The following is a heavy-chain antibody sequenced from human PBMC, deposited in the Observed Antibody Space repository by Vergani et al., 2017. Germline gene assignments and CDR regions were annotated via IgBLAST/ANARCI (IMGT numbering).Heavy chain of an antibody. CDR3: GRVADFYGLGSRLLDL. V-gene: IGHV4-59*01. CDR1: GGPMSGYY. D-gene: IGHD3-10*01. Sequence: QVRLQESGPGLVKPSETLSLTCSVSGGPMSGYYRSWIRQPPGKELEWIGYMYHSGSTNYNPSLETRVTISGDTSKNQFSLKLNSVTAADTAVYYCGRVADFYGLGSRLLDLWGQGILVTVSS. J-gene: IGHJ5*02. CDR2: MYHSGST.